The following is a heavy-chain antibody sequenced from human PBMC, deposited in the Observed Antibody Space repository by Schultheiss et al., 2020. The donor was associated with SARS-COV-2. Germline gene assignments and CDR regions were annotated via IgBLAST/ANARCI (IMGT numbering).Heavy chain of an antibody. CDR3: ARGTPTYYGDYVYAIFDY. V-gene: IGHV1-69*06. D-gene: IGHD4-17*01. J-gene: IGHJ4*02. Sequence: SVKVSCKASGYTFTSYGISWVRQAPGQGLEWMGGIIPIFGTANYAQKFQGRVTITADKSTSTAYMELSSLRDEDTAVYYCARGTPTYYGDYVYAIFDYWGQGTLVTVSS. CDR2: IIPIFGTA. CDR1: GYTFTSYG.